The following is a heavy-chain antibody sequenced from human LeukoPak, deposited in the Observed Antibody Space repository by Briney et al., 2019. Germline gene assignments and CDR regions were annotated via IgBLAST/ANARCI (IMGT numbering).Heavy chain of an antibody. Sequence: PSETLSLTCTVSGGSISSYYWSWIRQPPGKGLEWIGYIYYSGSTNYNPSLKSRVTISVDTSKNRFSLKLSSVTAADTAVYYCARAWYYDSSGYSNFDYWGQGTLVTVSS. CDR1: GGSISSYY. J-gene: IGHJ4*02. D-gene: IGHD3-22*01. V-gene: IGHV4-59*01. CDR2: IYYSGST. CDR3: ARAWYYDSSGYSNFDY.